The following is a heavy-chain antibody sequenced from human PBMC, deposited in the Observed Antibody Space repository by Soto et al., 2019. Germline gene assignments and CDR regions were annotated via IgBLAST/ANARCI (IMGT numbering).Heavy chain of an antibody. CDR1: GGTFNSYA. CDR2: IGPFFTTA. D-gene: IGHD6-6*01. Sequence: QVQLVQSGAEVKKPGSSVRVSCKASGGTFNSYAINWVRQAPGQGLEWMGGIGPFFTTANYAQKFQGRVTITADESTSTAHMELSRLRSEDTAVYYCARGGYSSSPRFDYWGPGTLVTVSS. V-gene: IGHV1-69*01. CDR3: ARGGYSSSPRFDY. J-gene: IGHJ4*02.